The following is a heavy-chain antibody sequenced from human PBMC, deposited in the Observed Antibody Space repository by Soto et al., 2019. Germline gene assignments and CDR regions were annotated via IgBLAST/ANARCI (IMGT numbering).Heavy chain of an antibody. CDR2: IWYDGSNK. D-gene: IGHD5-12*01. CDR1: GFTFSSYG. J-gene: IGHJ4*02. CDR3: ARDIGHNSGCDLGAY. V-gene: IGHV3-33*01. Sequence: SGGSLRLSCAASGFTFSSYGMHWVRQAPGKGLEWVAVIWYDGSNKYYADSVKGRFTISRDNSKNTLYLQMNSLRAEDTAVYYCARDIGHNSGCDLGAYWGQRTLVTVPS.